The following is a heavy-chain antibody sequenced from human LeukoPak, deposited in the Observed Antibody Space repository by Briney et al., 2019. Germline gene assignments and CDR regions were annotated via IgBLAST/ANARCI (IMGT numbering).Heavy chain of an antibody. Sequence: GGSLRLSCAASGFTFSSYSMNWVRQAPGKGLEWVSSISSGSSYIYYADSVKDRFTISRDNAKNSLYLQMNSLRDEDTAVYYCARPAAAAAAFCDYWGQGTLVIVSS. CDR1: GFTFSSYS. CDR3: ARPAAAAAAFCDY. J-gene: IGHJ4*02. D-gene: IGHD6-25*01. CDR2: ISSGSSYI. V-gene: IGHV3-21*01.